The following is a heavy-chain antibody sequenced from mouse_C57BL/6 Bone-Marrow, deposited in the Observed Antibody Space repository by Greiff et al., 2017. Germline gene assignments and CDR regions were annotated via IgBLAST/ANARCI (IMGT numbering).Heavy chain of an antibody. D-gene: IGHD2-5*01. Sequence: QVLLQQPGTELVKPGASVKLSCKSSGYTFTSYWMHWVKQRPGQGLVWIGEILPGSGSTNYKEKFKGKATFTADTSSNTAYMQLSSLTTEDSAIYYCARSLYSNFWGQGTSVTVAS. CDR3: ARSLYSNF. CDR1: GYTFTSYW. J-gene: IGHJ4*01. CDR2: ILPGSGST. V-gene: IGHV1-9*01.